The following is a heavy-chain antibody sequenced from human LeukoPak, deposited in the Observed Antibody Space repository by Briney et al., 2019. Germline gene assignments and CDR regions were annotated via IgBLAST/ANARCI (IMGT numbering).Heavy chain of an antibody. V-gene: IGHV3-30*02. D-gene: IGHD6-19*01. CDR2: IRYDGSNK. CDR3: ARDNITVAGLDY. Sequence: GGSLRLSCAASGLTFSSYGMHWVRQAPGKGLEWVAFIRYDGSNKYYADSVKGRFTISRDNSKNTLYLQMNSLRAEDTAVYYCARDNITVAGLDYWGQGTLVTVSS. CDR1: GLTFSSYG. J-gene: IGHJ4*02.